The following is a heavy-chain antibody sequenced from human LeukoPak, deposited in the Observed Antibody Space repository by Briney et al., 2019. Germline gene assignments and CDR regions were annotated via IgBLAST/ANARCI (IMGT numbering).Heavy chain of an antibody. J-gene: IGHJ5*02. D-gene: IGHD1-26*01. CDR2: IKQDGSEK. V-gene: IGHV3-7*01. CDR1: GFTFSSYW. CDR3: ARDEVVGDYSRWFDP. Sequence: QAGGSLRLSCAASGFTFSSYWMSWVRQAPGKGLEWVANIKQDGSEKYYVDSVKGRFTISRDNAKNSLYLQMNSLRAEDTAVYYCARDEVVGDYSRWFDPWGQGTLVTVSS.